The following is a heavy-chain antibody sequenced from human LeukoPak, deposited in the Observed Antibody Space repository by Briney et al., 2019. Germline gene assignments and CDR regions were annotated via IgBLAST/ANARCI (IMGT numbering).Heavy chain of an antibody. Sequence: SETLSLTCTVSGGSISSYYWSWIRQPAGKGLEWIGRIYTSGSTNYNPSLKSRVTMSVDTSKNQFSLKLSSVTAADTAVYYCAALYYYGSSGGNGNAFDIWGQGTMVTVSS. CDR1: GGSISSYY. V-gene: IGHV4-4*07. CDR3: AALYYYGSSGGNGNAFDI. CDR2: IYTSGST. J-gene: IGHJ3*02. D-gene: IGHD3-22*01.